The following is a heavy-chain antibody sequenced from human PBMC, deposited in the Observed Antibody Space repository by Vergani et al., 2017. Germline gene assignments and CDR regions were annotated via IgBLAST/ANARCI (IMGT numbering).Heavy chain of an antibody. CDR2: MNPNSGNT. J-gene: IGHJ5*02. Sequence: QVQLVQSGAEVKKPGASVKVSCKASGYTFTSYDINWVRQATGQGLEWMGWMNPNSGNTGYAQNFQGRVTMTRNTSISTAYMELSSLRSEDTGVYYCARGRGYTSSSADNNWFNPWGQETPVAISS. CDR1: GYTFTSYD. D-gene: IGHD6-6*01. CDR3: ARGRGYTSSSADNNWFNP. V-gene: IGHV1-8*01.